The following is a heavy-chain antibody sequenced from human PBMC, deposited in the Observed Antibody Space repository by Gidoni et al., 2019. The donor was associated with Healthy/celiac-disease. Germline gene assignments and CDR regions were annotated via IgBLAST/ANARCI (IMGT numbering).Heavy chain of an antibody. D-gene: IGHD6-19*01. J-gene: IGHJ4*02. Sequence: EVQLLEAGGGLVQPGGSLRLSCAASGFPFSSYAMSWVRQAPGKGLEWVSAISGSGGSTYYADSVKCRFTISRDNSKNTLYLQMNSLRAEDTAVYYCAKTEGRDSSGWYGYWGQGTLVTVSS. CDR1: GFPFSSYA. CDR3: AKTEGRDSSGWYGY. CDR2: ISGSGGST. V-gene: IGHV3-23*01.